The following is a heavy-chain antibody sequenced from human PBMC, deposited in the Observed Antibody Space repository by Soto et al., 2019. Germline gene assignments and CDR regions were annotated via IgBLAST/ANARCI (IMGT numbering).Heavy chain of an antibody. CDR3: ARQVDVWSGYYTDWFDP. J-gene: IGHJ5*02. CDR2: IQYGGST. V-gene: IGHV4-61*03. Sequence: SETRSLTCTVAGASAIRVSYYWSWIRQRPWNGLEGIGYIQYGGSTNYNPSLKSRCTRSVDTSKNNWSLKRSSVTAADTTVYYCARQVDVWSGYYTDWFDPWGQGTLVTVSS. D-gene: IGHD3-3*01. CDR1: GASAIRVSYY.